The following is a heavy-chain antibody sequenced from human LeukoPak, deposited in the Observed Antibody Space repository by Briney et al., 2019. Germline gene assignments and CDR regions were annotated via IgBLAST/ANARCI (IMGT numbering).Heavy chain of an antibody. J-gene: IGHJ4*02. D-gene: IGHD2-2*01. CDR3: AKDVPAAYFDY. V-gene: IGHV3-30*02. CDR2: VRYDESTK. Sequence: GGSLRLSCSASGFTFSNYGMHWVRQAPGKGLEWVAFVRYDESTKFYADSVKGRFTISRDNSKTTLYLQMNSLRAEDTAVYYCAKDVPAAYFDYWGQGTLVTVSS. CDR1: GFTFSNYG.